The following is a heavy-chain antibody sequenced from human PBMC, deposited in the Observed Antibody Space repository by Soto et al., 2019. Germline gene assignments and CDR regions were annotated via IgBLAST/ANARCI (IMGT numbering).Heavy chain of an antibody. CDR2: IYYSGST. D-gene: IGHD3-22*01. V-gene: IGHV4-31*03. Sequence: KSSETLSLTCTVSGGSISSGRYYWSWIRQHPGKGLEWIGYIYYSGSTYYNPSLKSRVTISVDTSKNQFSLKLSSVTAADTAVYYCARVSMTMILGAHYYGMDVWGQGTTVTVSS. J-gene: IGHJ6*02. CDR1: GGSISSGRYY. CDR3: ARVSMTMILGAHYYGMDV.